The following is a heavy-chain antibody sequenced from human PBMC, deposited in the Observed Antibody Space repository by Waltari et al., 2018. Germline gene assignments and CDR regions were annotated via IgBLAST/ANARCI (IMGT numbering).Heavy chain of an antibody. J-gene: IGHJ2*01. CDR1: GYTFTSYD. V-gene: IGHV1-8*03. Sequence: QVQLVQSGAEVKKPGASVKVSCKASGYTFTSYDINWVRQATGQGLEWMGWVNHNSGNTGYAQKFQGRVTITRNTSISTAYMELSSLRSEDTAVYYCARVAGYNSYWYFDLWGRGTLVTVSS. CDR2: VNHNSGNT. D-gene: IGHD5-12*01. CDR3: ARVAGYNSYWYFDL.